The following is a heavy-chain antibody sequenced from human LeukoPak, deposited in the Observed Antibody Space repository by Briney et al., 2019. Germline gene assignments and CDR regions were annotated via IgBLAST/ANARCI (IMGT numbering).Heavy chain of an antibody. D-gene: IGHD5-12*01. J-gene: IGHJ4*02. CDR1: GGSISGYY. Sequence: SETLSLTCTVSGGSISGYYWSSIRQPVGKGLEWIGRIHSTGSTNYNPSLKSRVTMSVDTSKNQSSLKLTSVTAADTAIYYCAREHPVAIAPDFWGQGTLVTVSS. V-gene: IGHV4-4*07. CDR3: AREHPVAIAPDF. CDR2: IHSTGST.